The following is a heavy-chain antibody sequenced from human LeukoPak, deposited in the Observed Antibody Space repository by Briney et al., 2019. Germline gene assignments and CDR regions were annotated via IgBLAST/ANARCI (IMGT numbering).Heavy chain of an antibody. CDR1: GFTFSGSA. Sequence: PGGSLRLSCAASGFTFSGSAMHWVRQASGKGLEWVGRIRSKANSYATAYAASVKGRFTISRDDSNNTAYLQMHSLKTEDTAVYYCTRTRDGYNAWIFDYWGQGTLVTVSS. J-gene: IGHJ4*02. V-gene: IGHV3-73*01. CDR3: TRTRDGYNAWIFDY. D-gene: IGHD5-24*01. CDR2: IRSKANSYAT.